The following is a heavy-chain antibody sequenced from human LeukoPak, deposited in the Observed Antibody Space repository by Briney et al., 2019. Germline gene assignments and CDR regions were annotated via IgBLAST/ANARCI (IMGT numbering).Heavy chain of an antibody. Sequence: KPSETLSLTCAVYGGSFSGYYWNWIRQSPGKGLEWIGEINHSGSTNYNPSLKSRVTISVDTSKNQFSLKLSSVTAADTAVYYCARGGGYASPIGYWGQGALVTVSS. CDR3: ARGGGYASPIGY. V-gene: IGHV4-34*01. CDR1: GGSFSGYY. J-gene: IGHJ4*02. D-gene: IGHD5-12*01. CDR2: INHSGST.